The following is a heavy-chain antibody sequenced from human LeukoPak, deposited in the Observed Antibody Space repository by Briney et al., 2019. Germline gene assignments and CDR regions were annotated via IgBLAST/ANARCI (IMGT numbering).Heavy chain of an antibody. D-gene: IGHD2-2*02. V-gene: IGHV1-18*01. Sequence: GASVKVSCKASGYTFTSYGISWVRQAPGQGLEWMGWISAYNGNTNYAQKPQGRVTMTTDTSTSTAYMDLRSLRSDDTAVYYCATRTPPRYCSSTSCYTRWDDAFDIWGQGTLVTVSS. J-gene: IGHJ3*02. CDR3: ATRTPPRYCSSTSCYTRWDDAFDI. CDR2: ISAYNGNT. CDR1: GYTFTSYG.